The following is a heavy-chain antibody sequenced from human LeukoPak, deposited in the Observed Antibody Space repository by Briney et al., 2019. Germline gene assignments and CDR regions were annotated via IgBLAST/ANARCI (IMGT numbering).Heavy chain of an antibody. Sequence: KPGASVKVSCKASGYTFTGYYMHWVRQAPGQGLEWMGRINPNSGGTNYAQKFQGRVTMTRDTSISTAYMELSRLRSDDTAVYYCASFYCSSTSCDSVEYYYYGMDVWGQGTTVTVSS. D-gene: IGHD2-2*01. CDR3: ASFYCSSTSCDSVEYYYYGMDV. J-gene: IGHJ6*02. CDR1: GYTFTGYY. CDR2: INPNSGGT. V-gene: IGHV1-2*06.